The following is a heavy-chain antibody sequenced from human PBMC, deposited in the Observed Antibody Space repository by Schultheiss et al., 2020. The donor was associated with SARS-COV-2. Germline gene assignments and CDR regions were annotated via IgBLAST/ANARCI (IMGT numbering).Heavy chain of an antibody. J-gene: IGHJ1*01. V-gene: IGHV3-30-3*01. CDR3: ARSLDYFDSGGYYH. CDR2: ISYDGSNK. CDR1: GFTFSSYA. D-gene: IGHD3-22*01. Sequence: GGSLRLSCAASGFTFSSYAMHWVRQAPGKGLEWVAVISYDGSNKYYADSVKGRFTISRDNSKNTLYLQMNSLRGEGTAVYYCARSLDYFDSGGYYHWGQGTLVTVSS.